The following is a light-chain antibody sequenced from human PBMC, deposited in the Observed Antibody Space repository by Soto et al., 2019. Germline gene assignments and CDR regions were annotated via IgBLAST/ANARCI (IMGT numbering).Light chain of an antibody. J-gene: IGKJ1*01. Sequence: EVMLTQSPGTLSLSPGERATLSCRASQSVSSNYLASYQQKSGQAPRLLIYGASNRTTGITDRFSGSGSGTHFTLPIRRLEPEDFAVYYCQQYDTSPRTFGQGTKVEFK. CDR2: GAS. CDR3: QQYDTSPRT. V-gene: IGKV3-20*01. CDR1: QSVSSNY.